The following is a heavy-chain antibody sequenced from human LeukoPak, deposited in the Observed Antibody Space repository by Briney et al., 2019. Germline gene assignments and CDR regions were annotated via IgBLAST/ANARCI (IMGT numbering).Heavy chain of an antibody. V-gene: IGHV3-21*01. CDR3: ARDSRRGAFDI. Sequence: GGSLRLSCAASGFTFSSYWMHWVRQAPGKGLEWVPSISSSSSYIYYADSVKGRFTISRDNAKNSLYLQMNSLRAEDTAVYYCARDSRRGAFDIWGQGTMVTVSS. CDR1: GFTFSSYW. CDR2: ISSSSSYI. J-gene: IGHJ3*02.